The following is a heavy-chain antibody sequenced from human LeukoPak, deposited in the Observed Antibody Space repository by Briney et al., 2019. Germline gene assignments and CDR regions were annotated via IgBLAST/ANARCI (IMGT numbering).Heavy chain of an antibody. D-gene: IGHD4-17*01. CDR3: ARDRATRSLYFDY. CDR2: IIPIFGIA. V-gene: IGHV1-69*04. Sequence: EASVKVSCKASGGTFSSYAISWVRQAPGQGLEWMGRIIPIFGIANYPQKFQGRVTITADKSTSTAYMELSSLRSEDTAVYYCARDRATRSLYFDYWGQGTLVTVSS. J-gene: IGHJ4*02. CDR1: GGTFSSYA.